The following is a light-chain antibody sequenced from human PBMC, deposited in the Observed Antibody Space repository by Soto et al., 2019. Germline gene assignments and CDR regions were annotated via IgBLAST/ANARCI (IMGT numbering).Light chain of an antibody. V-gene: IGLV2-14*01. CDR2: EVA. CDR1: RSDVGANHY. CDR3: PSHTRGGSRAV. J-gene: IGLJ1*01. Sequence: QSVLTQPASVSGSPGQSITISCTGTRSDVGANHYVSRYQQYPGEAPKVIIYEVANRPSGVSNRFSGSRSDHTASLSISGLQAEDEADYYCPSHTRGGSRAVFGTGTTVTVL.